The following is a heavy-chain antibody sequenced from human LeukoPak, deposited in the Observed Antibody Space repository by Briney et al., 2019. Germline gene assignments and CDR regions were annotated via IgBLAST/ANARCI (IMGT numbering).Heavy chain of an antibody. CDR1: GYTFTGYY. Sequence: GASVKVSCKXSGYTFTGYYMHWVRQAPRQGLEWMGRINPNSGGTNYAQKFQGRVTMTRDTSISTAYMELSRLRSDDTAVYYCARDLYCSGGSCYHGAEYFQHWGQGTLVTVSS. V-gene: IGHV1-2*06. D-gene: IGHD2-15*01. CDR2: INPNSGGT. CDR3: ARDLYCSGGSCYHGAEYFQH. J-gene: IGHJ1*01.